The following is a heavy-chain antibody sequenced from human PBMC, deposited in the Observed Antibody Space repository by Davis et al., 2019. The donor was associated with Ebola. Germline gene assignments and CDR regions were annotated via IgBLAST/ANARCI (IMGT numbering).Heavy chain of an antibody. V-gene: IGHV5-51*01. Sequence: GESLNTSRHGSGYSFTSYWIGRVSQLPGQGLEWMGIIYPGDSDTRYSPSFQGQVTISADKSISTAYLQWSSLKASDTAMYYCARTVAVFGVVVDYWGQGTLVTVSS. J-gene: IGHJ4*02. CDR3: ARTVAVFGVVVDY. CDR2: IYPGDSDT. CDR1: GYSFTSYW. D-gene: IGHD3-3*01.